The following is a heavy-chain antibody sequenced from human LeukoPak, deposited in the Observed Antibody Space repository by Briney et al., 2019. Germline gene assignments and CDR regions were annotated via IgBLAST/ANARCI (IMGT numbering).Heavy chain of an antibody. CDR3: ATLNDYYDSSGYPRFGP. CDR2: IYYSGST. Sequence: SETLSLTCTVSGGSISSSSYYWGWIRQPPGKGLEWIGSIYYSGSTYYNPSLKSRATISVDTSKNQFSLKLSSVTAADTAAYYCATLNDYYDSSGYPRFGPWGQGTLVTVSS. CDR1: GGSISSSSYY. J-gene: IGHJ5*02. V-gene: IGHV4-39*01. D-gene: IGHD3-22*01.